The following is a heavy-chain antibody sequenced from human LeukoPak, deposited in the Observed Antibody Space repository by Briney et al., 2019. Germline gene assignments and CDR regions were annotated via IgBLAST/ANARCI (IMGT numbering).Heavy chain of an antibody. D-gene: IGHD2-2*01. J-gene: IGHJ6*02. CDR3: ARGADIVVVPAAMGYYYGMDV. CDR1: GGTFSSYA. Sequence: SVKVSCKASGGTFSSYAISWVRQAPGQGLEWMGRIIPILGIANYAQKFQGRVTITADKSTSTAYMELSSLRSEDTAVYYCARGADIVVVPAAMGYYYGMDVWGQGTTVTVSS. V-gene: IGHV1-69*04. CDR2: IIPILGIA.